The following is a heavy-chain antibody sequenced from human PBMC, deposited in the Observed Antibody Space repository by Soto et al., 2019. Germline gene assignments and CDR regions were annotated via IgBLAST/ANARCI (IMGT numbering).Heavy chain of an antibody. V-gene: IGHV3-23*01. CDR1: GFTFSSYA. CDR3: AKHYYGSGSYYLSFTTFDY. Sequence: GGSLRLSCAASGFTFSSYAMSWVRQAPGKGLEWVSAISGSGGSTYYADSVKGRFTISRDNSKNTLYLQMNSLRAEDTAVYYCAKHYYGSGSYYLSFTTFDYWGQGTLVTVSS. D-gene: IGHD3-10*01. CDR2: ISGSGGST. J-gene: IGHJ4*02.